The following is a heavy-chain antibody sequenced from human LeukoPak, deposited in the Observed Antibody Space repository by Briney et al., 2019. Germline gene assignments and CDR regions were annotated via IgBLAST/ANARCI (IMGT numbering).Heavy chain of an antibody. CDR1: GYTFTGYY. Sequence: ASVKVSCKASGYTFTGYYMHWVRQAPGQGLEWMGWINPNSGGTNYAQKFQGRVTMTRDTSISTAYMELSRLRSDDTAVYYCARSPPLSSSPPNWFDPWGQGTLVTVSS. CDR3: ARSPPLSSSPPNWFDP. CDR2: INPNSGGT. V-gene: IGHV1-2*02. J-gene: IGHJ5*02. D-gene: IGHD2-2*01.